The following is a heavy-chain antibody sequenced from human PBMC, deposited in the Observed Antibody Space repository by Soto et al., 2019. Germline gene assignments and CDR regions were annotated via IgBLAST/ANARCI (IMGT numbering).Heavy chain of an antibody. Sequence: VSEANSVDSGGWRRVRKTPEKGLEWIGEIYHSGTTNYHQSLKSRVNISQDKSKNQFSLNLNSVTAADTAVYSCVTMSVVGYFDYCGRGSLVTVFS. D-gene: IGHD3-22*01. CDR2: IYHSGTT. CDR3: VTMSVVGYFDY. J-gene: IGHJ4*02. CDR1: EANSVDSGG. V-gene: IGHV4-4*01.